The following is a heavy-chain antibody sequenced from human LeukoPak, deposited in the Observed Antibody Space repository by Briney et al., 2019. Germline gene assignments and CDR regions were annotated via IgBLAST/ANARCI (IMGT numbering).Heavy chain of an antibody. J-gene: IGHJ4*02. CDR3: AKPSPGTGDILTGYLSY. D-gene: IGHD3-9*01. V-gene: IGHV3-23*01. CDR1: GFTFSSYA. CDR2: ISGSGGST. Sequence: PGGSLRPSCAASGFTFSSYAMSWVRQAPGKGLEWVSAISGSGGSTYYADSVKGRFTISRDNSKNTLYLQMNSLRAEDTAVYYCAKPSPGTGDILTGYLSYWGQGTLVTVSS.